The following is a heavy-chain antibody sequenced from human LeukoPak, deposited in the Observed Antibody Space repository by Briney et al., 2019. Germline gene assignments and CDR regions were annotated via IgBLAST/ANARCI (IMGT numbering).Heavy chain of an antibody. D-gene: IGHD6-13*01. CDR1: GGSISSGGYY. CDR3: ATKTAAAGYYYYYGMDV. J-gene: IGHJ6*02. Sequence: PSETLSLTCTVSGGSISSGGYYWSWIRQPPGKGLEWIGYIYHSGSTYYNPSLKSRVTISVDRSKNQFSLKLSSVTAADTAVYYCATKTAAAGYYYYYGMDVWGQGTTVTVSS. CDR2: IYHSGST. V-gene: IGHV4-30-2*01.